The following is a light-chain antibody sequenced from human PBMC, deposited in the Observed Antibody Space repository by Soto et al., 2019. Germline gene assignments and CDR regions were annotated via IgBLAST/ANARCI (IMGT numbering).Light chain of an antibody. J-gene: IGLJ2*01. V-gene: IGLV2-14*01. CDR3: SSYTTGNTVL. CDR1: SGDVGGHNF. Sequence: QSALTQPASVSGSPGQSITISCTGSSGDVGGHNFVSWYQQHPGKAPKVMIYEVTYRPSGVSSRFSGSKSGNTASLTISGLQAEDEADYYCSSYTTGNTVLFGGGTKLTVL. CDR2: EVT.